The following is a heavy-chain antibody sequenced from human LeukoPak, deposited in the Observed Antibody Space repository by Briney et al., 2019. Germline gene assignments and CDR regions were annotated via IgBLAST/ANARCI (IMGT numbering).Heavy chain of an antibody. CDR2: VYKSGST. V-gene: IGHV4-59*01. Sequence: KPSETLSLTCSVSGGSISTYQWSWIRQPPGKGLEWIGNVYKSGSTNYNPSLKSRVTISVDMSKKEFSLKLTSVTGADTAVYYCARGGPQWLAQFDYWGQGALVTVSS. CDR3: ARGGPQWLAQFDY. D-gene: IGHD6-19*01. CDR1: GGSISTYQ. J-gene: IGHJ4*02.